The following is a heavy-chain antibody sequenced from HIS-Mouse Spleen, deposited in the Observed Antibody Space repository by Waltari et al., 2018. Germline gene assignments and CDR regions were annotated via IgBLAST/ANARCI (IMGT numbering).Heavy chain of an antibody. Sequence: QVQLVESGGGVVQPGRSLRLSCAASGFTFSSYAMHWVRQAPGKGQGWVEVRSKEGSNKYYAAAVKGRFTISRDNAKNTLYLKMNSLRAEDTAVYYCARVNGIAVAGTDAFDIWGQGTMVTVSS. CDR2: RSKEGSNK. CDR1: GFTFSSYA. V-gene: IGHV3-30-3*01. CDR3: ARVNGIAVAGTDAFDI. J-gene: IGHJ3*02. D-gene: IGHD6-19*01.